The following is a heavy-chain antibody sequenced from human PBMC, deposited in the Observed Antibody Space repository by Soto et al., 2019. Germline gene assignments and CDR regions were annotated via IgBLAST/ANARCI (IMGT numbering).Heavy chain of an antibody. CDR3: AREDFRQWLDPKNMFDP. V-gene: IGHV3-30*04. CDR1: GFIFSSYA. CDR2: ISYDGNNE. Sequence: QVHLVESGGGVVQPGRSLRLSCAASGFIFSSYAMHWVRRAPGKGLEWVAVISYDGNNEYYADSVKGRFTISRDSSKNTLYLQMNSLRVDDTAVYLCAREDFRQWLDPKNMFDPWGQGTLVTVSS. J-gene: IGHJ5*02. D-gene: IGHD6-19*01.